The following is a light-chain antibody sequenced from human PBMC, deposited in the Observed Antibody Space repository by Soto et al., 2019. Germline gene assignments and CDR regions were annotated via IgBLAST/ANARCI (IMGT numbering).Light chain of an antibody. J-gene: IGKJ3*01. CDR3: QQYNNLPIT. Sequence: EIVMTQSPATLSVSPGERATLSCRASQSVISNLGWYQQKPGQAPRLLIYGASTRATGIPARFSGRGSGTEFTLTISSLLSEDFAVYYCQQYNNLPITFGPGTKVEMK. CDR2: GAS. V-gene: IGKV3-15*01. CDR1: QSVISN.